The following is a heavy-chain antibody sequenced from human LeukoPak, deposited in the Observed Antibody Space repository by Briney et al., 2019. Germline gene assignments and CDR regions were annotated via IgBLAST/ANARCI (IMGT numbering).Heavy chain of an antibody. CDR1: GYTFTNYW. V-gene: IGHV5-51*01. Sequence: GESLKISCEGFGYTFTNYWIGWVRQMPGKGLEWMWVIYPGDSRTRYSPSFQGQVTISADKSINTAYLQWSSLKASDTAIYYCACRDFSSTWSGPWGQGTLVTVSS. J-gene: IGHJ5*02. CDR2: IYPGDSRT. CDR3: ACRDFSSTWSGP. D-gene: IGHD6-13*01.